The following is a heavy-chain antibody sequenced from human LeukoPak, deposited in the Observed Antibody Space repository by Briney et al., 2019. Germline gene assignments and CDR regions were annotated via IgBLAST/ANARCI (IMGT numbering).Heavy chain of an antibody. J-gene: IGHJ3*02. CDR2: IYSDGST. CDR3: ARELREHGVFDI. CDR1: GVSVSN. D-gene: IGHD1-26*01. V-gene: IGHV3-53*01. Sequence: GGSLRLSCAASGVSVSNMSWVRQAPGKGLEWVSEIYSDGSTFYAASVKGRFSISRDNSKNTVYLQMNSLRAEDTAVYYCARELREHGVFDIWGQGTMVTVSS.